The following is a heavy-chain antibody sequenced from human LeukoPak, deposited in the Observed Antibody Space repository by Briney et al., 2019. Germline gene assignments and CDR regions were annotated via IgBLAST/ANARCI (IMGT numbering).Heavy chain of an antibody. CDR2: IYHSGST. Sequence: SETLSLTCAVSGYSISSGYYWGWIRQPPGKGLEWIGSIYHSGSTYYNPSLKSRVTISVDTSKNQFSLKLNSVTAADTAVDYCAKLRVSVVVVAATYIFDYWGQGTLVTVSS. J-gene: IGHJ4*02. V-gene: IGHV4-38-2*01. CDR1: GYSISSGYY. D-gene: IGHD2-15*01. CDR3: AKLRVSVVVVAATYIFDY.